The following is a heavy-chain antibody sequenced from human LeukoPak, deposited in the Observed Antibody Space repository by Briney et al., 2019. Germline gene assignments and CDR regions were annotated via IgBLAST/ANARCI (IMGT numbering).Heavy chain of an antibody. V-gene: IGHV3-74*01. CDR3: AREKDGDYAGWTFAL. CDR1: GFNFNNYW. D-gene: IGHD4-17*01. Sequence: GGSLRLSCAGSGFNFNNYWMHWVRQAPGKGLVWVSRINRDGSYTGYADSVKGRFTISRDNAKNTLYLQINSLRADDTAVYYCAREKDGDYAGWTFALWGQGTLVTVSS. J-gene: IGHJ4*02. CDR2: INRDGSYT.